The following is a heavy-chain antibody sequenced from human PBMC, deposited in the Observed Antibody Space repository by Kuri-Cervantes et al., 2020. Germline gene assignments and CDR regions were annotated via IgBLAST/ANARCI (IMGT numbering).Heavy chain of an antibody. CDR3: ARVGSPVAHLRWIDY. CDR2: IKQDGSEK. V-gene: IGHV3-7*01. J-gene: IGHJ4*02. D-gene: IGHD6-19*01. CDR1: GFTFSSYG. Sequence: GGSLRLSCAASGFTFSSYGMHWVRQGPGKGLEWVANIKQDGSEKYYVDSVKGRFTISRDNAKNSLYLQMNSLRAEDTAVYYCARVGSPVAHLRWIDYWGQGTLVTVSS.